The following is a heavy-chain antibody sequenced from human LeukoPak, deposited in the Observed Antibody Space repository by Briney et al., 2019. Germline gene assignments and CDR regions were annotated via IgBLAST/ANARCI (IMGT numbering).Heavy chain of an antibody. V-gene: IGHV1-18*01. D-gene: IGHD3-22*01. J-gene: IGHJ4*02. CDR1: GYTFTSYG. Sequence: ASVKVSCQASGYTFTSYGISWVRPAPGQGLEWMGWISAYNGNTNYAQKLQGRVTMTTDTSTSTAYMELRSLRSDDTAVYYCARDGAYYYDTLWLTYWGQGTLVTVSS. CDR2: ISAYNGNT. CDR3: ARDGAYYYDTLWLTY.